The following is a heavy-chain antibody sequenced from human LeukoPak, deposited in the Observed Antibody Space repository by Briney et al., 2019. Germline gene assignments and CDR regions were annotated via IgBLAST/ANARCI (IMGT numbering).Heavy chain of an antibody. J-gene: IGHJ3*02. CDR2: IKSKTDGATT. V-gene: IGHV3-15*01. Sequence: PGGSLRLSCAASEFTFINAWMSWVRRAPGKGLEWVGRIKSKTDGATTDYAAPVKGRFTISRDDSKSILYLQLNSAKTEDTAVYYCAKDPNYYDTNAFDTWGQGTIVTVSS. CDR3: AKDPNYYDTNAFDT. D-gene: IGHD3-22*01. CDR1: EFTFINAW.